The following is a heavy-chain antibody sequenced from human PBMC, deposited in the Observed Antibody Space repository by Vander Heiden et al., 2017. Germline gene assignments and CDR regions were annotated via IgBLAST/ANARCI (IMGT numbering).Heavy chain of an antibody. D-gene: IGHD6-25*01. Sequence: EVQLLESGGGLVQPGWSVRLSCAASGFTFSSNAMSWVRQATGKGLEWVSSISGSGGSTFYADSVKGRFTISRDNSKNTLYLQMNSLRAEDTAVYYCVKGAATPDYWGQGTLVTVSS. V-gene: IGHV3-23*01. CDR1: GFTFSSNA. CDR3: VKGAATPDY. J-gene: IGHJ4*02. CDR2: ISGSGGST.